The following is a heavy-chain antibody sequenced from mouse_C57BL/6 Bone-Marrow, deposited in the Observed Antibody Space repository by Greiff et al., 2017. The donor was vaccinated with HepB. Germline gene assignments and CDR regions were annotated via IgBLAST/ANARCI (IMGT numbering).Heavy chain of an antibody. CDR3: ARTGYYFDY. CDR2: IRNKANGYTT. Sequence: DVQLVESGGGLVQPGGSLSLSCAASGFTFTDYYMSWVRQPPGKALEWLGFIRNKANGYTTAYSASVKGRFTISRDNSQSILYLQMNALRAEDSATYYCARTGYYFDYWGQGTTLTVSS. J-gene: IGHJ2*01. V-gene: IGHV7-3*01. D-gene: IGHD2-2*01. CDR1: GFTFTDYY.